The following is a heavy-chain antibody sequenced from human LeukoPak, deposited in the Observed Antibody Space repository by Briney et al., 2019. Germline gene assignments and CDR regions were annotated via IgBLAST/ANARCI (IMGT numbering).Heavy chain of an antibody. CDR1: GLTITNYW. D-gene: IGHD3-22*01. CDR2: INSDGTSA. Sequence: GGSLRLSCAASGLTITNYWMHWVRQAPGKGLVWVSRINSDGTSASYVDSVEGRFTISRDNAKNTLYLQMNSLRAEDTAVYYCARGPQIVVVGEAFDIWGQGTMVTVSS. V-gene: IGHV3-74*01. J-gene: IGHJ3*02. CDR3: ARGPQIVVVGEAFDI.